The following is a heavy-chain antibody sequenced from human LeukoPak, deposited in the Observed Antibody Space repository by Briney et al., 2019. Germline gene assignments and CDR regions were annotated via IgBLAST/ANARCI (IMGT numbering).Heavy chain of an antibody. CDR2: SNPSTGNT. Sequence: GASVKVSCKASGYTFSSYDINWVGQATGQGLGWMGWSNPSTGNTGYAQKFQGRVTMTRDTSTSTAYMELSSLKSEDTAVYYCARLSETPAFYPGGRYLYLAYWGQGAQVTVSS. V-gene: IGHV1-8*01. D-gene: IGHD2-8*02. CDR1: GYTFSSYD. J-gene: IGHJ4*02. CDR3: ARLSETPAFYPGGRYLYLAY.